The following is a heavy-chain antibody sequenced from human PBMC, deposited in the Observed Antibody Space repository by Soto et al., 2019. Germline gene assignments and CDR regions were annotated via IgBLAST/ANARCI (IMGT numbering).Heavy chain of an antibody. J-gene: IGHJ6*01. CDR2: ISYEGSNK. CDR1: GFTFSSYA. D-gene: IGHD3-3*01. V-gene: IGHV3-30-3*01. Sequence: HVQLVESGGGVVQPGRSLRLSCAASGFTFSSYAMHWVRQAPGKGLEWVAGISYEGSNKYYADSVKGRFTISRDNSKNTMYLQMNSLRAEDTAVYYCARDPDFWSGRVVGMDVWGQGTTVTVSS. CDR3: ARDPDFWSGRVVGMDV.